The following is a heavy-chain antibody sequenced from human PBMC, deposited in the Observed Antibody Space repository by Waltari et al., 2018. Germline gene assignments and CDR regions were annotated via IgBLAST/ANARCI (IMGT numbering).Heavy chain of an antibody. CDR2: ISGSGGST. D-gene: IGHD3-3*01. CDR3: AKDYDFWSGYQDF. V-gene: IGHV3-23*01. CDR1: GFTFSSYA. Sequence: EVQLLESGGGLVQPGGSLRLSCAASGFTFSSYAMSWVRQAPGKVLEWVSTISGSGGSTYYADSVKGRFTISRDNSKNTLYLQMNSLRAEDTAVYYCAKDYDFWSGYQDFWGQGTMVTVSS. J-gene: IGHJ3*01.